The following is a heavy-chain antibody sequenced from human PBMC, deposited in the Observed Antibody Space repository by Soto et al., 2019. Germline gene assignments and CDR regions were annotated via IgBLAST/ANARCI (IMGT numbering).Heavy chain of an antibody. CDR2: INPNSGGT. V-gene: IGHV1-2*04. Sequence: GASVKVSCKASGYTFTGYYMHWVRQAPGQGLEWMGWINPNSGGTNYAQKFQGWVTMTRDTSISTAYMELSRLRSDDTAVYYCAISDFWSATDHYYYYYGMDVWGHGTTVTVSS. CDR3: AISDFWSATDHYYYYYGMDV. CDR1: GYTFTGYY. D-gene: IGHD3-3*01. J-gene: IGHJ6*02.